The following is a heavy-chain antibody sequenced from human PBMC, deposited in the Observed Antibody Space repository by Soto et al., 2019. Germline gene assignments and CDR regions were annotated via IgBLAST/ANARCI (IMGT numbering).Heavy chain of an antibody. Sequence: SETLSLTCTVSGGSISSSSYYWGWIRQPPGKGLEWIGSIYYSGSTYYNPSLKSRVTLSVDTSKNQFSLKLSSVTAADTAVYYCARREAYCSSSSCYANWFDPWGQGTLVTVSS. CDR1: GGSISSSSYY. D-gene: IGHD2-2*01. J-gene: IGHJ5*02. CDR2: IYYSGST. CDR3: ARREAYCSSSSCYANWFDP. V-gene: IGHV4-39*01.